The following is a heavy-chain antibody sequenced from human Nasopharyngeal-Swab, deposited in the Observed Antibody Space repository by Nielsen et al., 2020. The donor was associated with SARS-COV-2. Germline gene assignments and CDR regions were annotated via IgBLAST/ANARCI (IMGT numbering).Heavy chain of an antibody. CDR3: ATDEYLRAYSTTWPTLID. D-gene: IGHD6-13*01. CDR1: GFTFSSHW. J-gene: IGHJ4*02. CDR2: IKQDGSEK. Sequence: GGSLRLSCAASGFTFSSHWMNWVRQAPGKGLEWVANIKQDGSEKYYVDSVKGRFTISRDNAKNSLYLQMNSLRAEDTAVYYCATDEYLRAYSTTWPTLIDWGQGTLVTVSS. V-gene: IGHV3-7*01.